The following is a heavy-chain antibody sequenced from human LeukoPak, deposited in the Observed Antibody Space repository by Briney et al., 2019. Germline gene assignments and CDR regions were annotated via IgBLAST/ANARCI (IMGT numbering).Heavy chain of an antibody. D-gene: IGHD6-13*01. CDR3: ASSLFAAAGTDAFDI. CDR1: GYTFTGYY. Sequence: GASVKVSCKASGYTFTGYYMHWVRQAPGQGLEWMGWINPNSGGTNYAQKFQGWVTMTRDTSISTAYMELSRLRSDDTAVYYCASSLFAAAGTDAFDIWGQGTMVTVSS. CDR2: INPNSGGT. J-gene: IGHJ3*02. V-gene: IGHV1-2*04.